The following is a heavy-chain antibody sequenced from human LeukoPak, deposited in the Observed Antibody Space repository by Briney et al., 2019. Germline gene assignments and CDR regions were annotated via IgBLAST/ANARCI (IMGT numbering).Heavy chain of an antibody. CDR2: IYSGGSS. CDR1: GFTLSINY. CDR3: ASRDSSGYYAPGALDL. D-gene: IGHD3-22*01. Sequence: SGGSLRLSCAGSGFTLSINYVSWIHQAPGKGLEWLSVIYSGGSSFYGDSVKGRITVSRDVSKNMMYLQMNNVTAEDTAVYHCASRDSSGYYAPGALDLWGQGTLVTVSS. V-gene: IGHV3-66*02. J-gene: IGHJ3*01.